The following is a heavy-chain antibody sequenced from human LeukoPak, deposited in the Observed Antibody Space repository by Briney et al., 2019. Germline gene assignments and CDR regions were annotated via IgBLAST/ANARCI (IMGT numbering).Heavy chain of an antibody. CDR2: IYTSGST. V-gene: IGHV4-4*07. D-gene: IGHD2-21*02. Sequence: ASETLSLTCTVSGGSISSYYWSWIRQPAGKGLEWIGRIYTSGSTNYNPSLKSRVTMSVDTSKNQFTLKLSSVTAADTAVYYCARSQDVVVTAGFDYWGQGTLVTVSS. J-gene: IGHJ4*02. CDR3: ARSQDVVVTAGFDY. CDR1: GGSISSYY.